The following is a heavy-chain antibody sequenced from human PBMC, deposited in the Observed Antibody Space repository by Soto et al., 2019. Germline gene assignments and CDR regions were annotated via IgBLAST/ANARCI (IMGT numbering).Heavy chain of an antibody. Sequence: QIQLVQSGAEVKKPGASVKVSCKASGYNFFDYGVSWVRQAPGQGRGWMGWVSPKSGNTDYARKVQSRVTMTTDTSKRTAYMELRGLRSDDTAVYYCARGSTVSSIGPLLVWGQGTTVSVSS. D-gene: IGHD2-15*01. J-gene: IGHJ6*02. CDR2: VSPKSGNT. CDR3: ARGSTVSSIGPLLV. V-gene: IGHV1-18*01. CDR1: GYNFFDYG.